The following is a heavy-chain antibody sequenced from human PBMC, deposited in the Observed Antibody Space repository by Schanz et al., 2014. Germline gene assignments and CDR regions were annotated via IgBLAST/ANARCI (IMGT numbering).Heavy chain of an antibody. CDR1: GFTFSGSA. J-gene: IGHJ5*02. CDR3: LAGFDP. CDR2: IRSKANSYAT. V-gene: IGHV3-73*01. Sequence: EVQLVESGGGLVQPGGSLKLSCAASGFTFSGSAMHWVRQASGKGLEWVGRIRSKANSYATAYAASVKGRFTISRDDSKNTAYLQMNSLKSEGPAVYYCLAGFDPWGQGTLVTVSS.